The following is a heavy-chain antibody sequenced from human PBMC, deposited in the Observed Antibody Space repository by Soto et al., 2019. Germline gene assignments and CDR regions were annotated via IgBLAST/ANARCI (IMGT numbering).Heavy chain of an antibody. J-gene: IGHJ4*02. V-gene: IGHV3-23*01. CDR3: AKGGAVYGLLTHDY. Sequence: GGSLRLSCAAPGFTFSSYAMSWVRQAPGKGLEWVTTITGSSSNLYYTDSVKGRFAISRDNSRNILFLQMNSLTAEDTAVYYCAKGGAVYGLLTHDYWGQGTLVTV. D-gene: IGHD3-9*01. CDR2: ITGSSSNL. CDR1: GFTFSSYA.